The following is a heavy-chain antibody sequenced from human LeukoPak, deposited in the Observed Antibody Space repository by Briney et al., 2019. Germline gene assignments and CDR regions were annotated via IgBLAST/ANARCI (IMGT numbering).Heavy chain of an antibody. J-gene: IGHJ5*02. CDR1: GYTFTGYY. Sequence: ASVKVSCKASGYTFTGYYMHWVRQAPGQGLEWMGWINPNSGGTNYAQKFQGRVTMTTDTSTSTAYMDLRSLRSDDTAVYYCAMVRGLVSWFDPWGQGTLVTVSS. CDR3: AMVRGLVSWFDP. D-gene: IGHD3-10*01. CDR2: INPNSGGT. V-gene: IGHV1-2*02.